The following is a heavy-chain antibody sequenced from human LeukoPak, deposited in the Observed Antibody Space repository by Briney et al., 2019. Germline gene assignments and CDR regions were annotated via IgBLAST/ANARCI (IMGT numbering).Heavy chain of an antibody. CDR3: ARDEQQLVVLDY. CDR2: IYYSGST. CDR1: GGSISSGDYY. J-gene: IGHJ4*02. V-gene: IGHV4-30-4*01. D-gene: IGHD6-13*01. Sequence: SETLSLTCTVSGGSISSGDYYWSWIRQPPGKGLEWIGYIYYSGSTYYNPSLKSRVTISVDTSKNQFSLKLSSVTAADTAVYYCARDEQQLVVLDYWGQGTLVTVSS.